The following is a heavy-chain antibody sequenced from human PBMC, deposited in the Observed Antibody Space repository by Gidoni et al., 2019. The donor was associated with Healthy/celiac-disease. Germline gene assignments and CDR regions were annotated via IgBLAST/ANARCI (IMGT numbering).Heavy chain of an antibody. J-gene: IGHJ4*02. D-gene: IGHD3-10*01. CDR3: ARDLMVRGVIIPDY. Sequence: QVQLQESGPGLVKPSPTLSLTCTVSGGSLSSGSYYWSWIRQPAGKGLEWIGRIYTSGSTNYNPSLKSRVTISVDTSKNRFSLKLSSVTAADTAVYYCARDLMVRGVIIPDYWGQGTLVTVSS. V-gene: IGHV4-61*02. CDR1: GGSLSSGSYY. CDR2: IYTSGST.